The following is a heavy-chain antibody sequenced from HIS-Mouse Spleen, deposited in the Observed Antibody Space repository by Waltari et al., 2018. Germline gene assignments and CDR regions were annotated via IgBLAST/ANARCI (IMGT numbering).Heavy chain of an antibody. CDR2: IYYSGST. J-gene: IGHJ2*01. V-gene: IGHV4-39*07. Sequence: QLQLQESGPGLVKPSETLSLTCTVSGGSISSSSYYWGWIRQPPGKGLEWIGSIYYSGSTYCTPSLKSRVTISVDTSKNQCSLKLSSVTAADTAVYYCAREIPYSSSWYDWYFDLWGRGTLVTVSS. CDR1: GGSISSSSYY. CDR3: AREIPYSSSWYDWYFDL. D-gene: IGHD6-13*01.